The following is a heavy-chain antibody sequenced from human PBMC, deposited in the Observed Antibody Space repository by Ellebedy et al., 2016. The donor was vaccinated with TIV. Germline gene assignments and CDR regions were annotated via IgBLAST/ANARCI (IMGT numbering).Heavy chain of an antibody. CDR2: INAGNGNT. CDR3: ARDPDYYGSGSYFNWFDP. D-gene: IGHD3-10*01. J-gene: IGHJ5*02. V-gene: IGHV1-3*01. Sequence: AASVKVSCKASVYTFTRSTMHWVRQAPGQRLEWMGWINAGNGNTKYSQKFQGRVTITRDTSASTAYMELSSLRSEDTAVYYCARDPDYYGSGSYFNWFDPWGQGTLVTVSS. CDR1: VYTFTRST.